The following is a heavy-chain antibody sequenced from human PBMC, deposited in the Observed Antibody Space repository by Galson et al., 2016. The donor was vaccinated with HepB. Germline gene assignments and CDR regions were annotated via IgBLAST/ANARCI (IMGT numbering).Heavy chain of an antibody. V-gene: IGHV3-23*01. D-gene: IGHD5-24*01. Sequence: SLRLSCAASGFTLSTYAMSWVRQAPGKGLEWVSSSSGTGATTYYADSVKGRFTISRDNLRTTLSLQLDSLRAEDPALYYCTRDGYNHIAFDIWGRGTMVTVSS. CDR3: TRDGYNHIAFDI. CDR2: SSGTGATT. CDR1: GFTLSTYA. J-gene: IGHJ3*02.